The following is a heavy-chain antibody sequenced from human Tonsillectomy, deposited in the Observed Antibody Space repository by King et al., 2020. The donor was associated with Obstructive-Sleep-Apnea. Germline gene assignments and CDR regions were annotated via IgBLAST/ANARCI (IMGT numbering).Heavy chain of an antibody. CDR1: GFTFSSYG. J-gene: IGHJ5*02. CDR2: ISYDGSNK. D-gene: IGHD1-26*01. CDR3: AKAVGATEGWFDP. Sequence: VQLVESGGGVVQPGRSLRLSCAASGFTFSSYGMHWVRQAPGKGLEWVAVISYDGSNKYYADSVKGRFTISRDNSKNTLSLQMNSLRAEDTAGYYCAKAVGATEGWFDPWGQGTLVTVSS. V-gene: IGHV3-30*18.